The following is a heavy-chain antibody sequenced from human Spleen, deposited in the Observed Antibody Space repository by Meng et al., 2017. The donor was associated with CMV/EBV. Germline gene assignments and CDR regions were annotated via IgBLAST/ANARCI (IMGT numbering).Heavy chain of an antibody. J-gene: IGHJ6*02. V-gene: IGHV1-69*02. Sequence: SVKVSCKTSGGTFTTYTINWVRQAPGQGLEWMGKIIPILGVTNYAQEFQGRVTITADKSTSTAYMEMSSLRSEDTAVYYCARGPPYYSWGDVWGQGTTVTVSS. CDR2: IIPILGVT. CDR1: GGTFTTYT. D-gene: IGHD2-21*01. CDR3: ARGPPYYSWGDV.